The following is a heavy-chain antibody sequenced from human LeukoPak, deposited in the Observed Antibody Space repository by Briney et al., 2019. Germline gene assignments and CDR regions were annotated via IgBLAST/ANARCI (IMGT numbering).Heavy chain of an antibody. CDR1: GFTFSTYS. CDR3: ARDYRRASGTYDY. Sequence: GGSLRLSCAASGFTFSTYSMNWVRQAPGKGLEWVSSISSSSTYIYYADSMKGRFTVSRDNAKNSLYLQMNSLRAEDTAVYYCARDYRRASGTYDYWGQGTLVTVSS. CDR2: ISSSSTYI. D-gene: IGHD1-26*01. V-gene: IGHV3-21*01. J-gene: IGHJ4*02.